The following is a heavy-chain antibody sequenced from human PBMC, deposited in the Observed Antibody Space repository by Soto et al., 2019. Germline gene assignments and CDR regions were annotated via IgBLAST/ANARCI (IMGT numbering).Heavy chain of an antibody. V-gene: IGHV3-23*01. J-gene: IGHJ4*02. CDR2: ISGSGGST. Sequence: EVQLLESGGGLVQPGGSLRLSCAASGFTFSSYAMSWVRQAPGKGLEWVSAISGSGGSTYYADSVKGRFTISRDNSKNTLYLQMNSLRAEDAAVYYCAKALGGGRTHSGGGLIDYWGQGTLVTVSS. CDR3: AKALGGGRTHSGGGLIDY. D-gene: IGHD3-10*01. CDR1: GFTFSSYA.